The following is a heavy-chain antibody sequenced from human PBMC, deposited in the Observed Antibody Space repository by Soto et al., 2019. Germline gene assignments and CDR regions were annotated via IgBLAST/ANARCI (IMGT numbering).Heavy chain of an antibody. Sequence: TLSLTFTVSGDSSTSGGYYWSWLRQPPGKGLGWIGYIYHSGGASYNPSLRGRAVISIDTSKNQFSLRLNAVTAADTATYYCARDYYGAGSQYYYYGMEVWGQGTTVTVSS. CDR1: GDSSTSGGYY. V-gene: IGHV4-31*03. J-gene: IGHJ6*02. D-gene: IGHD3-10*01. CDR3: ARDYYGAGSQYYYYGMEV. CDR2: IYHSGGA.